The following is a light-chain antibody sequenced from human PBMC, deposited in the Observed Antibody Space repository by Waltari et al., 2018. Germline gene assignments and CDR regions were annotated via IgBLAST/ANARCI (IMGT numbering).Light chain of an antibody. Sequence: EIVLTQSPLSLPVTPGEPASISCRSSQSLLYSNGYNYLDWYLQKPGQPPQLVIYLGSNRASGVPDRFSGSGSGTDFTLKITRVEAEDVGVYYCMQALQTPLTFGGGTKVEIK. CDR2: LGS. V-gene: IGKV2-28*01. CDR3: MQALQTPLT. CDR1: QSLLYSNGYNY. J-gene: IGKJ4*01.